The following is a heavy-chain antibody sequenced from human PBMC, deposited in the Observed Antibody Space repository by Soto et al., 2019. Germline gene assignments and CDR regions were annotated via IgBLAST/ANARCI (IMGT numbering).Heavy chain of an antibody. CDR1: GGTFSSYA. D-gene: IGHD5-18*01. CDR3: AREGYSYGPKFDY. V-gene: IGHV1-69*13. Sequence: SVKVSCKGSGGTFSSYAISWVRQAPGQGLEWMGGIIPIFGTANYAQKFQGRVTITADESTSTAYMELSSLRSEDTAAYYCAREGYSYGPKFDYWGQGTLVTVSS. CDR2: IIPIFGTA. J-gene: IGHJ4*02.